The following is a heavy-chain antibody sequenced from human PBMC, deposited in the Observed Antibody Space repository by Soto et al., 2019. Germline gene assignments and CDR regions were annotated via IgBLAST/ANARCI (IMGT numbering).Heavy chain of an antibody. J-gene: IGHJ3*02. CDR1: GYTLTELS. V-gene: IGHV1-24*01. D-gene: IGHD2-15*01. Sequence: ASVKVSCKVSGYTLTELSMHWVRQAPGKGLEWMGGFDPEDGETIYAQKLQGRVTMTEDTSTDTAYMELSSLRSEDTAVYYCATEAYCSGGSCTAFDIWGQGTMVTVSS. CDR3: ATEAYCSGGSCTAFDI. CDR2: FDPEDGET.